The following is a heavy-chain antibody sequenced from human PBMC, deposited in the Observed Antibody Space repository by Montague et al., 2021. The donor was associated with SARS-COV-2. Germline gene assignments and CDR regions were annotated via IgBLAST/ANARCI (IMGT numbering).Heavy chain of an antibody. CDR3: ARVFVAAVPDRFDS. CDR2: IFHSGAA. J-gene: IGHJ4*02. CDR1: GGFISSGNW. V-gene: IGHV4-4*02. Sequence: SETLSLTCAVSGGFISSGNWWCWVRQPPGKGLEWIGEIFHSGAAXYNPPLKSRLTISMDKSKNDFTLKLNSATAADTAMYYCARVFVAAVPDRFDSWGQGVLVTVSS. D-gene: IGHD6-13*01.